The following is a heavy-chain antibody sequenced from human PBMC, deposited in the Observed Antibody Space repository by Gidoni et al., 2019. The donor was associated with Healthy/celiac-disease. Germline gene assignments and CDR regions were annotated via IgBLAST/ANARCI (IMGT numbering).Heavy chain of an antibody. D-gene: IGHD5-12*01. J-gene: IGHJ2*01. CDR3: ARGNGDGYPGAEVWYFDL. Sequence: QVQLQESGPGLVKPSETLSPTCPVSGYSISSGYYWGWIRQPPGKGLEWIGSIYHSGSTYYNPSLKSRVTISVDTSKNQFSLKLSSVTAADTAVYYCARGNGDGYPGAEVWYFDLWGRGTLVTVSS. CDR2: IYHSGST. CDR1: GYSISSGYY. V-gene: IGHV4-38-2*02.